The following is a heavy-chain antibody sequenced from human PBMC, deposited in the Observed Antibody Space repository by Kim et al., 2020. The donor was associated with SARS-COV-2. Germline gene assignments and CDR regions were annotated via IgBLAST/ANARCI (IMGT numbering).Heavy chain of an antibody. J-gene: IGHJ4*02. V-gene: IGHV3-33*05. CDR1: GFTFSSYG. D-gene: IGHD2-2*01. CDR3: AREIIPDIVVVPAAMPDY. CDR2: ISYDGSNK. Sequence: GGSLRLSCAASGFTFSSYGMHWVRQAPGKGLEWVAVISYDGSNKYYADSVKGRFTISRDNSKNTLYLQMNSLRAEDTAVYYCAREIIPDIVVVPAAMPDYWGQGTLVTVSS.